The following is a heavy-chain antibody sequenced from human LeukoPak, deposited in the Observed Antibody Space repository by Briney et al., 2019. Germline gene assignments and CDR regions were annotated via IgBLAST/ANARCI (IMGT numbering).Heavy chain of an antibody. CDR2: ISGDAGNT. V-gene: IGHV3-43*02. D-gene: IGHD6-19*01. Sequence: PGGSLRLSCAASGFTFDDFAMHWVRQAPGKGLEWVSLISGDAGNTYYADSVEGRFTISRDNSKNFLYLQMNSLRTEDTALYYCVRDRASSGARHKIDYWGQGTLVTVSS. CDR3: VRDRASSGARHKIDY. CDR1: GFTFDDFA. J-gene: IGHJ4*02.